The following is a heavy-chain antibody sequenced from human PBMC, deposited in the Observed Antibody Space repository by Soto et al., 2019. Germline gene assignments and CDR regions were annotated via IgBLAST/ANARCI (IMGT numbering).Heavy chain of an antibody. CDR2: ISAYNGNT. V-gene: IGHV1-18*01. J-gene: IGHJ5*02. D-gene: IGHD2-15*01. CDR1: GYTFTSYG. Sequence: ASVKVSCKASGYTFTSYGISWVRQAPGQGLEWMGWISAYNGNTNYAQKLQGRVTMTTDTSTSTAYMELRSLRSDDTAVYYCACDPTPISTNWFDPWGQGTLVTVSS. CDR3: ACDPTPISTNWFDP.